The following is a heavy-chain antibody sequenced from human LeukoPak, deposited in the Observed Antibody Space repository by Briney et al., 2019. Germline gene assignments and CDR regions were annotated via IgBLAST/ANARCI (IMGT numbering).Heavy chain of an antibody. D-gene: IGHD2-8*01. V-gene: IGHV1-3*01. J-gene: IGHJ4*02. CDR2: INAGNGNT. CDR3: ARLKYCTIGVCYAGFDY. CDR1: GYTFTSYA. Sequence: RASVKVSCKASGYTFTSYAMHWVRQAPGQRLEWMGWINAGNGNTKYSQKFQGRVTITRETSADTAYMELSSLRSEDTAVYYCARLKYCTIGVCYAGFDYWGQGTLVTVSS.